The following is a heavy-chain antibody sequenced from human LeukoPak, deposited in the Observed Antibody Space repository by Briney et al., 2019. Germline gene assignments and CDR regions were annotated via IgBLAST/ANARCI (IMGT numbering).Heavy chain of an antibody. J-gene: IGHJ5*02. Sequence: GGSLRLSCAASGFTFSSYGMHWVRQAPGKGLEWVAVIWYDGSNKYCADSVKGRFTISRDNSKNTLYLQMNSLRAEDTAVYYCAKDRIFVVVPAAISWFDPWGQGTLVTVSS. V-gene: IGHV3-30*02. CDR1: GFTFSSYG. D-gene: IGHD2-2*01. CDR3: AKDRIFVVVPAAISWFDP. CDR2: IWYDGSNK.